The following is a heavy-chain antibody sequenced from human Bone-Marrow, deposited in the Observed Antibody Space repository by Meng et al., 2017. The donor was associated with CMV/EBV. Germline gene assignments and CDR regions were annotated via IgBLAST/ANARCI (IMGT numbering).Heavy chain of an antibody. CDR1: GFTFRSYW. D-gene: IGHD5-12*01. CDR2: IDTDGSTT. Sequence: AASGFTFRSYWMHWVRQAPGKGLVWVSRIDTDGSTTNYAESVKGRFTISRDNTKNTLYLQMNSLRAEDTAMYYCARDQTHSGPTTFDYLGQGTLVTVSS. CDR3: ARDQTHSGPTTFDY. J-gene: IGHJ4*02. V-gene: IGHV3-74*01.